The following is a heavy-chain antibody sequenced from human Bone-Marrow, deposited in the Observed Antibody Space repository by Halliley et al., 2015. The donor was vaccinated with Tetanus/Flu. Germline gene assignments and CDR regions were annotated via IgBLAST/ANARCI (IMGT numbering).Heavy chain of an antibody. V-gene: IGHV4-39*01. D-gene: IGHD6-6*01. CDR1: GGSISRSSYY. Sequence: TLSLTCTVSGGSISRSSYYWDWIRQPPGKGLEWIGSVYSSGSTFYTASLKSRVTISLDTSKNQFSLKLTSVTAADTALYYCARHEKEGIATRDWFDPWGQGTLVIVSS. J-gene: IGHJ5*02. CDR3: ARHEKEGIATRDWFDP. CDR2: VYSSGST.